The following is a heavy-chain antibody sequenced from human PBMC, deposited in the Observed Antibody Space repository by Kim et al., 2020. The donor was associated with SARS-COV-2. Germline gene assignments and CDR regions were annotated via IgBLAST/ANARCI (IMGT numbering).Heavy chain of an antibody. Sequence: GGSLRLSCAGSGFTFGDFSMNWVRQAPGKGLEWVASIGGSGSYIYYEDSVQGRFTISRDNAKNSLYLQMNGLRVEDTAFYYCARDRSPHASSRREFDYWGQGTLVTVSS. J-gene: IGHJ4*02. D-gene: IGHD2-2*01. CDR1: GFTFGDFS. CDR3: ARDRSPHASSRREFDY. V-gene: IGHV3-21*01. CDR2: IGGSGSYI.